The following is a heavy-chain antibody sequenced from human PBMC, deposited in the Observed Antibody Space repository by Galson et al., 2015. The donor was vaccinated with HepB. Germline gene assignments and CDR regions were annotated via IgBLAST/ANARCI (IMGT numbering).Heavy chain of an antibody. J-gene: IGHJ4*02. D-gene: IGHD2-8*02. CDR2: ISGSGGST. V-gene: IGHV3-23*01. CDR1: GFTFSSYA. CDR3: AKRVAVVLVVTHYFDY. Sequence: SLRLSCAASGFTFSSYAMGWVRQAPGKGLEWVSVISGSGGSTYYADSVKGRFTISRDNSKNRLYLEMKSLRVEDTAVYFCAKRVAVVLVVTHYFDYWGQGSLVTVSS.